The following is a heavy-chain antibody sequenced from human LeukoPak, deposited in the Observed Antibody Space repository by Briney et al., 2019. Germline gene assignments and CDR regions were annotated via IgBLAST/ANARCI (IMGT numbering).Heavy chain of an antibody. CDR1: GFTFSLAW. CDR2: IKFQHDGGAT. V-gene: IGHV3-15*05. CDR3: TTDAPSGHGVLFGY. J-gene: IGHJ4*02. D-gene: IGHD3-10*01. Sequence: PGGSLRLSCVASGFTFSLAWMSWVRQAPGKGLEWLGHIKFQHDGGATDHAAPVKGRFTISRDDSKNTVYLQMDSLKVEDTGMYYCTTDAPSGHGVLFGYWGQGTLVTVSS.